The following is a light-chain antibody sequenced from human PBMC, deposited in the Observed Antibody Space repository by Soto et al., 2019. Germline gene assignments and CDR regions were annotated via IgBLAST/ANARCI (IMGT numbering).Light chain of an antibody. Sequence: DIQMTQSPSTLSASVGDRVTITCRASQSISSWLAWYQQKPGTAPKLLIYDASSLESGVPSRFSGSGSGTEFSLTISSLQPDDCATYYCQQYNSYSRTFGQGTKVEIK. CDR3: QQYNSYSRT. V-gene: IGKV1-5*01. CDR2: DAS. J-gene: IGKJ1*01. CDR1: QSISSW.